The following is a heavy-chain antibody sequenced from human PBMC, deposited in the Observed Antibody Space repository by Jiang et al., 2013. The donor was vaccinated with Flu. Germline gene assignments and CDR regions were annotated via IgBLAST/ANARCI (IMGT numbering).Heavy chain of an antibody. CDR2: ISSSGMT. J-gene: IGHJ4*02. CDR1: GGSITSSSYY. Sequence: KPSETLSLTCTVSGGSITSSSYYWGWIRQPPGKGLEWIGSISSSGMTYYNPSLEGRVTISVDTSKNQFSLKLRSVTAADTAVYYCARVTLIAVVTYYFDYWGQGTLVTVSS. D-gene: IGHD3-22*01. V-gene: IGHV4-39*07. CDR3: ARVTLIAVVTYYFDY.